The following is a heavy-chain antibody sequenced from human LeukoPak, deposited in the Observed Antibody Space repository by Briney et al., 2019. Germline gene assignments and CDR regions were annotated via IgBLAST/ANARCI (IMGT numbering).Heavy chain of an antibody. J-gene: IGHJ4*02. Sequence: PGGSLRLSCAASGFTFSSYGMSWVRQAPGKGLEWVSAISGSGGSTYYADSVKGRFTISRDNSKNTLYLQMNSLRAEDTAVYYCAKDTYYDSSAALYFDYWGQGTLVTVSS. D-gene: IGHD3-22*01. CDR2: ISGSGGST. V-gene: IGHV3-23*01. CDR3: AKDTYYDSSAALYFDY. CDR1: GFTFSSYG.